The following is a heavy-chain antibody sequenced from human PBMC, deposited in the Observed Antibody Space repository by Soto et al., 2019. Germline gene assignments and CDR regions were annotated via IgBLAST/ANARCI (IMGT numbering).Heavy chain of an antibody. CDR1: GFPIANYA. Sequence: GGSLRLSCAASGFPIANYAMNWVRQAPGKGLEWVSSISGSAGNTYYADSVKGRFTVSRDNSRSTLYLRMNSLRGEDTAVYYCAFRRIAVEYYYYDLDVWGQGTTVTVSS. V-gene: IGHV3-23*01. CDR2: ISGSAGNT. CDR3: AFRRIAVEYYYYDLDV. J-gene: IGHJ6*02. D-gene: IGHD6-19*01.